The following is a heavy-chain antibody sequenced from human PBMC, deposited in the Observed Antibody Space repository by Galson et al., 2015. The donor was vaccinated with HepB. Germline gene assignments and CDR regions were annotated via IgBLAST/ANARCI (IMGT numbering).Heavy chain of an antibody. V-gene: IGHV1-2*02. CDR3: ASDSRGDTTRNRMGY. CDR1: GYAFSGYS. Sequence: SVTPACEASGYAFSGYSMNWGRQAPGQGLEWMRWANPTSRGTNYANMFQGRVTMSRHTSISTAFMELRSLRSDDTAMDHCASDSRGDTTRNRMGYWGQGTLVTVSS. J-gene: IGHJ4*02. D-gene: IGHD1-14*01. CDR2: ANPTSRGT.